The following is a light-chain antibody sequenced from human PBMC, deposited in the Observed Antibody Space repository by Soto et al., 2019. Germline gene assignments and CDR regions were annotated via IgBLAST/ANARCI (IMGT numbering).Light chain of an antibody. J-gene: IGKJ4*01. Sequence: DIQMTQSPSSLSASVGDRVTITCRATQTITNYLCWYQQKPGKAPKLLIYAASSLQSGVPSRFSGSGSGTDFTLTIGSLRPEDFATYYCQQTYSTPLTFGGGTRVEIK. V-gene: IGKV1-39*01. CDR3: QQTYSTPLT. CDR2: AAS. CDR1: QTITNY.